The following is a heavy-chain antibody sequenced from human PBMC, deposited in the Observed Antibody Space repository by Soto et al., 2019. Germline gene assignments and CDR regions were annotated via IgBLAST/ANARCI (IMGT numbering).Heavy chain of an antibody. CDR2: IIPIFGTT. CDR3: AKDGGADGYFGNWLDP. V-gene: IGHV1-69*15. J-gene: IGHJ5*02. CDR1: GGTFSNYA. D-gene: IGHD5-12*01. Sequence: QVQLVQSGAEVKKPGSSVKVSCKASGGTFSNYAITWVRQAPGQGLEWVTRIIPIFGTTNVAQKFQGRVTVAADESTTTSYMELIGLRSDDTAVYYCAKDGGADGYFGNWLDPWGQGTQVTVSS.